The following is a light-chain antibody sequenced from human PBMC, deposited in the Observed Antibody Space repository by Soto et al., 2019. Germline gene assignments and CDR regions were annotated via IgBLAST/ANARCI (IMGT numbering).Light chain of an antibody. CDR2: ENN. J-gene: IGLJ3*02. V-gene: IGLV1-51*02. CDR1: SSNIGNNY. Sequence: QSVLTQPPSVSAAPGQKVTISCSGSSSNIGNNYVSWYQQLPGTAPKLLIYENNKRPSRIPDRFSGSKSGTSATLGITGLQTGDEADYYCATWDYSLSAVMFGGGTQLTVL. CDR3: ATWDYSLSAVM.